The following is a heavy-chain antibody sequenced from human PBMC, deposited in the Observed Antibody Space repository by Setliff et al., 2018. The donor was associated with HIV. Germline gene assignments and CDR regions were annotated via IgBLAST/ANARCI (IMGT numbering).Heavy chain of an antibody. D-gene: IGHD1-26*01. CDR3: AAIVGATTMEYAFDI. CDR1: GYTLTELS. CDR2: FDPEDGET. V-gene: IGHV1-24*01. Sequence: ASVMVSCKVSGYTLTELSMHWVRQAPGKGLEWMGGFDPEDGETIYAQKFQGRVTMTEDTSTDTAYMELSSLRSEDTAVYYCAAIVGATTMEYAFDIWGQGTMVTVSS. J-gene: IGHJ3*02.